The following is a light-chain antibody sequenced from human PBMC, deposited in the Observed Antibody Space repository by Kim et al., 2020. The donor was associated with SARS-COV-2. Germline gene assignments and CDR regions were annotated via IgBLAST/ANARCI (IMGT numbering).Light chain of an antibody. J-gene: IGLJ1*01. V-gene: IGLV3-1*01. CDR1: KLGEKD. CDR3: QAWDRSTDNYV. Sequence: PGQTARLTCPGYKLGEKDVSWSQQKPDRSPVVVIYQNNQRPSRIPERSAGSNSGNTATLTIRGTQAMDEADYFCQAWDRSTDNYVLGAGTKVTVL. CDR2: QNN.